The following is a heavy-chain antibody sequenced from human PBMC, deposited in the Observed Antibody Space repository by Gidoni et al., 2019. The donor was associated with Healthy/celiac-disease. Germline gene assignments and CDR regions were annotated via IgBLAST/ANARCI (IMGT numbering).Heavy chain of an antibody. CDR3: ARGPDGDYDY. J-gene: IGHJ4*02. V-gene: IGHV1-8*01. CDR1: GYTFTSYD. Sequence: QVQLGQSGAEVKKPGASVKVSCKASGYTFTSYDINWVRPATGQGLEWMGWMNPNIGNTGYAQKFQGRVTMTRNTSISTAYMELSSLRSEYTAVYYCARGPDGDYDYWGQGTLVTVSS. D-gene: IGHD4-17*01. CDR2: MNPNIGNT.